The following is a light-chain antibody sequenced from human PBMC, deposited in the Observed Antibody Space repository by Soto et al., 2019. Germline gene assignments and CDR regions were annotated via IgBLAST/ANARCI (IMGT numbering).Light chain of an antibody. CDR3: QQYGSSILT. J-gene: IGKJ4*01. CDR2: GAS. Sequence: EIVLTQSPDTLSLPPGERATLSCRASQSVSSSYLAWYQQKPGQAPRLLIYGASSRATGIPDRFSGSGSGTDFTLTNSRLEPEDFAVYYCQQYGSSILTFGGGTKGDIK. CDR1: QSVSSSY. V-gene: IGKV3-20*01.